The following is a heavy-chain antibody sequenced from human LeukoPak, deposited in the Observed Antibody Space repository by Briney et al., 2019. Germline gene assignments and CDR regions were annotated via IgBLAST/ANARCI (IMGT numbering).Heavy chain of an antibody. CDR2: ISSSSSYI. CDR1: GFTFSSYS. CDR3: ARAKVGCYDSSGAFDY. V-gene: IGHV3-21*01. D-gene: IGHD3-22*01. Sequence: GGSLRLSCAASGFTFSSYSMNWVRQAPGKGLEWVSSISSSSSYIYYADSVKGRFTISRDNAKNSLYLQMNGLRAEDTAVYYCARAKVGCYDSSGAFDYWGQGTLVTVSS. J-gene: IGHJ4*02.